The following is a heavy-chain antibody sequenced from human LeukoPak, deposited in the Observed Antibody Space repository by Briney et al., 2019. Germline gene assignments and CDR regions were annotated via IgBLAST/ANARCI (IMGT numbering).Heavy chain of an antibody. Sequence: ASVKVSCKASGDTFSSYAISWVRQAPGQGLEWMGGIIPIFGTANYAQKFQGRVTITADESTSTAYMELSSLRSEDTAVYYCARTSVVPAAMFLYYFDYWGQGTLVTVSS. CDR3: ARTSVVPAAMFLYYFDY. D-gene: IGHD2-2*01. J-gene: IGHJ4*02. CDR1: GDTFSSYA. V-gene: IGHV1-69*01. CDR2: IIPIFGTA.